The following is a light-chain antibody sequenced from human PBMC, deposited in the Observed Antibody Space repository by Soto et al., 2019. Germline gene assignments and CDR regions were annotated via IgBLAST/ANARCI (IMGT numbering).Light chain of an antibody. V-gene: IGKV3-11*01. CDR3: QQRYIWPPIT. CDR1: QSVHSY. Sequence: EIVLTQSPDTLSLSPGERATLSCRASQSVHSYLAWYQQKPGQAPRLLIYDASNRAIGIPARFSVSGSVTDFTLTISSLEPEDFTVYYCQQRYIWPPITFGQGTRLEIK. CDR2: DAS. J-gene: IGKJ5*01.